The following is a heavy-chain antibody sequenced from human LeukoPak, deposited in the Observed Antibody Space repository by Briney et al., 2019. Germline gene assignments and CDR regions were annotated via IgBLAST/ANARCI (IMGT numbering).Heavy chain of an antibody. J-gene: IGHJ6*03. CDR2: IVPSGHIT. D-gene: IGHD6-6*01. CDR1: GGTFSHYS. Sequence: ASVKVSCKVSGGTFSHYSITWVRQAPGQGLEWMGGIVPSGHITNSAQKFQGRLTVTRDMSTSTVYMELSSLRPEDTAVYYCARGVDSSSGLGYYYYMDVWGKGTTVTVSS. V-gene: IGHV1-69*10. CDR3: ARGVDSSSGLGYYYYMDV.